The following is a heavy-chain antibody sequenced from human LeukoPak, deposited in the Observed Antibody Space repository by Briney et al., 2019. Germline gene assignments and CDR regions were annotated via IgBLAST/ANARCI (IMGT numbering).Heavy chain of an antibody. CDR3: TTHNLNYYDSSGYPIPPYYFDY. Sequence: PGGSLRLSCVVSGFTFRNAWMSWVRQAPGKGLEWVGRMKSKTDGGTSDYAAPVKGRVTISRDDSKNTLYLQMSSLKTEDTAVYYCTTHNLNYYDSSGYPIPPYYFDYWGQGTLVTVSS. J-gene: IGHJ4*02. CDR2: MKSKTDGGTS. D-gene: IGHD3-22*01. V-gene: IGHV3-15*01. CDR1: GFTFRNAW.